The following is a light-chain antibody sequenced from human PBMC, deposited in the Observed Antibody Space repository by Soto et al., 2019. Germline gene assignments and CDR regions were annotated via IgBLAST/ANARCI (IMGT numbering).Light chain of an antibody. Sequence: DIPMTQSPSSLSASVGDRVTITCRASQSISSYLNWYQQKPGKAPKLLIYAASSLQSGVPFRFSGSGSGTDFTLTISSLQAADFATYYCQQSYSTPLTFGGGTKVEIK. CDR1: QSISSY. CDR2: AAS. J-gene: IGKJ4*01. V-gene: IGKV1-39*01. CDR3: QQSYSTPLT.